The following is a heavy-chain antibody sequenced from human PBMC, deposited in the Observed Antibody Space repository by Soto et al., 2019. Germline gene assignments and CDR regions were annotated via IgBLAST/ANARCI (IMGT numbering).Heavy chain of an antibody. D-gene: IGHD3-9*01. CDR3: AREGALRYFDWSRSGVWFDP. CDR1: GFTFSSYA. V-gene: IGHV3-74*01. J-gene: IGHJ5*02. CDR2: INSDGSRT. Sequence: GSLRLSCAASGFTFSSYAMSWVRQAPGKGLEWVSGINSDGSRTTYADSVKGRFTISRDNAKNMLHLQMNSLRAEDTAVYYCAREGALRYFDWSRSGVWFDPWGQGTLVTVSS.